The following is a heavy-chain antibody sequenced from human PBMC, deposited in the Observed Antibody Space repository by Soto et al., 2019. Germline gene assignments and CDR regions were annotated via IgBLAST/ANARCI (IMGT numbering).Heavy chain of an antibody. V-gene: IGHV4-59*01. D-gene: IGHD1-1*01. Sequence: SETLSLTCSVSGGSISSYYCSWFRQPPGKGLEWIGYIYYSGSTNYSPSLKSRVTISVDTSKNQFSLKLSSVTAADTAVYYCARVTTLVTGFDYWGQGTLVTVSS. J-gene: IGHJ4*02. CDR3: ARVTTLVTGFDY. CDR1: GGSISSYY. CDR2: IYYSGST.